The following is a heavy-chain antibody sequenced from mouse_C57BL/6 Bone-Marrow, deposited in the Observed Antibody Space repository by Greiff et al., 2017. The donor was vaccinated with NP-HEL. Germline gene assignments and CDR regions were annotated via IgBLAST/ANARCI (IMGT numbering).Heavy chain of an antibody. J-gene: IGHJ1*03. CDR3: ARKGYGSSSWYFDV. D-gene: IGHD1-1*01. Sequence: QVQLQQPGAELVKPGASVKLSCKASGYTFTSYWMHWVKQRPGQGLEWIGMIHPNSGSTNYNEKFKSKATLTVDKSSSTAYMQRSSLTSEDSSVYYCARKGYGSSSWYFDVWGTGTTVTVSS. CDR2: IHPNSGST. CDR1: GYTFTSYW. V-gene: IGHV1-64*01.